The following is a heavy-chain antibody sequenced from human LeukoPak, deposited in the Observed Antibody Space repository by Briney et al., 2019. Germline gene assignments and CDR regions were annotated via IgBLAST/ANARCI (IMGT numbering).Heavy chain of an antibody. CDR3: ARDGSDNWGLFDN. CDR1: GGSISSGDYY. CDR2: IYYSGST. J-gene: IGHJ4*02. V-gene: IGHV4-30-4*01. Sequence: PSETLSLTCTVSGGSISSGDYYWSWIRQPPGKGLEWIGYIYYSGSTYYNPSLNSRVTISVDTSKNQFSLKLSSVTDADTAVYYCARDGSDNWGLFDNWGRGTLVTVSS. D-gene: IGHD1-1*01.